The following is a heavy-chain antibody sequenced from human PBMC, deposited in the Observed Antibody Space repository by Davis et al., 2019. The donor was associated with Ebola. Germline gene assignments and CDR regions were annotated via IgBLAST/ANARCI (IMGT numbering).Heavy chain of an antibody. D-gene: IGHD6-19*01. Sequence: GGSLRLSCAASGFGVSDNYMNWVRQAPGKALEWVSIIYSGGYTFYADSVKGRFTVSRDISKNILYLQLNNLRADDTAVDYCARDAIEVAGIYNYGMDVWGHGTTVTVSS. J-gene: IGHJ6*02. CDR2: IYSGGYT. CDR3: ARDAIEVAGIYNYGMDV. V-gene: IGHV3-53*01. CDR1: GFGVSDNY.